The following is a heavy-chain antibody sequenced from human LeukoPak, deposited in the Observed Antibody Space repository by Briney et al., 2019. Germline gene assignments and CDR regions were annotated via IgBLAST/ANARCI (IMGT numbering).Heavy chain of an antibody. D-gene: IGHD2-2*01. CDR3: ARGYCSGTTCLDY. CDR2: ISSSSKTI. CDR1: GFSFTNYN. J-gene: IGHJ4*02. Sequence: GGSLRLSCAASGFSFTNYNMHWVRQAPGKGLEWVSYISSSSKTIYYADSVKGRFTIPRDNAKNSLYLQMNSLRAEDTAVYYCARGYCSGTTCLDYWGQGTLVTVSS. V-gene: IGHV3-48*04.